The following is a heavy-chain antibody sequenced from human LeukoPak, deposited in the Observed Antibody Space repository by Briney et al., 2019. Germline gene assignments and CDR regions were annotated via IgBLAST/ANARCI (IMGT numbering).Heavy chain of an antibody. CDR3: ARDLGVGTTVDAFDI. V-gene: IGHV4-59*01. Sequence: SETLSLTCTVSGGSISSYYWSWIRQPPGKGLEWIGYIYYSGSTNYNPSLKSRVTISVDTSKNQFYLKLSSVTAADTAVYYCARDLGVGTTVDAFDIWGQGTMVTVSS. CDR1: GGSISSYY. J-gene: IGHJ3*02. CDR2: IYYSGST. D-gene: IGHD1-26*01.